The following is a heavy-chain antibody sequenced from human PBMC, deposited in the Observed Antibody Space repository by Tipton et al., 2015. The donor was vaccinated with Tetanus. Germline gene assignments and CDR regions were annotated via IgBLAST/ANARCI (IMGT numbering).Heavy chain of an antibody. D-gene: IGHD6-19*01. V-gene: IGHV4-39*01. Sequence: TLSLTCTVSGDSISSRNSYWGWIRQPPGKGLEWVGSIYYSGSTYYNPSLKSRVTISIDTSKNQFSLKLNSVTAADTAVYYCARTQWLVFFDYWGQGTLVTVSS. J-gene: IGHJ4*02. CDR3: ARTQWLVFFDY. CDR2: IYYSGST. CDR1: GDSISSRNSY.